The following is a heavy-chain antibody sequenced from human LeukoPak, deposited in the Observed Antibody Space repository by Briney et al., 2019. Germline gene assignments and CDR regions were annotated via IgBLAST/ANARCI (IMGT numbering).Heavy chain of an antibody. V-gene: IGHV3-21*01. CDR2: ISSSSSYI. CDR3: ARQTFRRETRQDDAFDI. D-gene: IGHD5-24*01. Sequence: GGSLRLSCAASGFTFSSYSMNWVRQAPGKGLEWVSSISSSSSYIYYADSVKGRFTISRDNAKNSLYLQMNSLRAEDTAVYYCARQTFRRETRQDDAFDIWGQGTMVTVSS. J-gene: IGHJ3*02. CDR1: GFTFSSYS.